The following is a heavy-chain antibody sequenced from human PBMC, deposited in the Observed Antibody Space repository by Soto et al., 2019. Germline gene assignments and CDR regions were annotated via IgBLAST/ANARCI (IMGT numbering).Heavy chain of an antibody. Sequence: GGSLRLSCAASGFTFSSYGMHWVRQAPGKGLEWVAVIWYDGSNKYYADSVKGRFTISRDNSKNTLYLQMNSLRAEDTAVYYCARDRLRSQDFWIGYYDYWGQGTLVTVSS. D-gene: IGHD3-3*01. V-gene: IGHV3-33*01. J-gene: IGHJ4*02. CDR2: IWYDGSNK. CDR1: GFTFSSYG. CDR3: ARDRLRSQDFWIGYYDY.